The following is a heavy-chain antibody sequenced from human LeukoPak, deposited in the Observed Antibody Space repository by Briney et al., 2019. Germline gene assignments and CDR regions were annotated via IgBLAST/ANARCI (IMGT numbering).Heavy chain of an antibody. CDR2: IYYSGST. CDR3: ARDGTMVRGFVY. D-gene: IGHD3-10*01. J-gene: IGHJ4*02. V-gene: IGHV4-31*03. Sequence: PSETLSLTCTVSGGSISSGGYYWSWIRQHPGKGLEWIGYIYYSGSTYYNPSLKSRVTISVDTSKNQFSLKLCSVTAADTAVYYCARDGTMVRGFVYWGQGTLVTVSS. CDR1: GGSISSGGYY.